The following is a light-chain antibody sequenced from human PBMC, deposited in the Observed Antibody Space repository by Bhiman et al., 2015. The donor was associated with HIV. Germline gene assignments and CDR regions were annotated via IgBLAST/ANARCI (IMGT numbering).Light chain of an antibody. V-gene: IGLV1-51*02. CDR2: ENT. J-gene: IGLJ1*01. CDR3: SSYRSSSTHYV. Sequence: QSVLTQPPSVSAAPGQKVTISCSGSSSNIGNNYVSWYQQLPGTAPKLLIYENTKRPSGIPDRFSGSKSGTSATLGITGLQTGDEADYYCSSYRSSSTHYVFGTGTKVTVL. CDR1: SSNIGNNY.